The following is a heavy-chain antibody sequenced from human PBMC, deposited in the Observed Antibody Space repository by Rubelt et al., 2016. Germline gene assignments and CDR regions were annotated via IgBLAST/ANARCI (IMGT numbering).Heavy chain of an antibody. D-gene: IGHD3-9*01. V-gene: IGHV4-34*01. J-gene: IGHJ6*02. CDR3: ARGVLNFYDSLTGYHYGMDV. Sequence: WIGEINHSGSTNYNPSLKSRVTISVDTSKNQFYLKLSPVTAADTAVYYCARGVLNFYDSLTGYHYGMDVWGQGTTVTVSS. CDR2: INHSGST.